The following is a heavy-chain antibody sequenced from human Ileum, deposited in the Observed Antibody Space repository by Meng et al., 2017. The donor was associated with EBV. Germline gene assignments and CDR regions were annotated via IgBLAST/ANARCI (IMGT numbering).Heavy chain of an antibody. CDR2: ININTGNP. Sequence: QVQLVQSGSELKKPGDSVKVSCQAAVYTFTSSSMNWVRHAPGQGLEWMGWININTGNPTYAQGFTGRFVFSLDTSVSTAYLQIDSLKADDTAVYYCARGNGWRFDYWGQGTLVTVSS. D-gene: IGHD6-19*01. J-gene: IGHJ4*02. V-gene: IGHV7-4-1*01. CDR3: ARGNGWRFDY. CDR1: VYTFTSSS.